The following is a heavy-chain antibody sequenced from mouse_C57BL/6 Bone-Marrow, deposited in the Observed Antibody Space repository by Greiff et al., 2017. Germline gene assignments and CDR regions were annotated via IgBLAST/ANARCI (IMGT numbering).Heavy chain of an antibody. Sequence: EVHLVESGGGLVKPGGSLKLSCAASGFTFSSYAMSWVRQTPEKRLEWVATISDGGSYTYYPDNVKGRFTISRDNAKNNLYLQMSHLKSEDTAMYYCAREDPSPYYFDYWGQGTTLTVSS. V-gene: IGHV5-4*01. J-gene: IGHJ2*01. CDR2: ISDGGSYT. CDR1: GFTFSSYA. CDR3: AREDPSPYYFDY.